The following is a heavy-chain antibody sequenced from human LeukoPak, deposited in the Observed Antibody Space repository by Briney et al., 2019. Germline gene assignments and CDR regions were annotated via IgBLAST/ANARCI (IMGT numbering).Heavy chain of an antibody. Sequence: GPTLVNPTQTLTLTCTFSGFSLSTSGVGVGWIRQPPGKALEWLALIYWDDDKRYSPSLKSRLTITKDTSKNQVVFTMTNMDPVDTATYYCARSLAATPHYYYGMDVWGQGTTVTVSS. V-gene: IGHV2-5*02. CDR2: IYWDDDK. CDR1: GFSLSTSGVG. CDR3: ARSLAATPHYYYGMDV. D-gene: IGHD2-15*01. J-gene: IGHJ6*02.